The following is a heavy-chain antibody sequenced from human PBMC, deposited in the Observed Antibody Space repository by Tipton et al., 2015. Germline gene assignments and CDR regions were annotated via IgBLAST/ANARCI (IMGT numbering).Heavy chain of an antibody. CDR3: ARARGRHGGLFDS. Sequence: TLSLTCTVSGGSISRYYWSWIRQPPGKGLEWIGYIYYSGSTNYNPSLKSRVTISLDTSKNQFSLKLNSVTAADTAVYYCARARGRHGGLFDSWGQGILVTVSS. D-gene: IGHD4-23*01. V-gene: IGHV4-59*08. CDR1: GGSISRYY. CDR2: IYYSGST. J-gene: IGHJ4*02.